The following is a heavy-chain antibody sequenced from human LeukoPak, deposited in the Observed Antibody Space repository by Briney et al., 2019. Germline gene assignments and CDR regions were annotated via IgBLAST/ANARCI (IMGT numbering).Heavy chain of an antibody. J-gene: IGHJ4*02. Sequence: GGSLRLSCAASGFTFSNAWMSWVRQAPGKGLEWVGRIKSKTDGGTTDYAAPVKGRFTISRDDSKNTLYLQMNSLKTEDTAVYYCTTRLMGATTSSDYWGQGTLVTVSS. D-gene: IGHD1-26*01. CDR1: GFTFSNAW. CDR2: IKSKTDGGTT. CDR3: TTRLMGATTSSDY. V-gene: IGHV3-15*01.